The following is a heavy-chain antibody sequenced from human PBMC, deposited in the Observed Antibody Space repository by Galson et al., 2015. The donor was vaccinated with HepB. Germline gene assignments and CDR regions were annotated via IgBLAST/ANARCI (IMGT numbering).Heavy chain of an antibody. V-gene: IGHV1-69*13. Sequence: SVKVSCKASGGTFSSYAISWVRQAPGQGLEWMGGIIPIFGTANYAQKFQGRVTITADESTSTAYMELSSLRSEDTAVYYCARVRKLAGSEHYFDYWGQGTLVTVSS. D-gene: IGHD6-6*01. CDR2: IIPIFGTA. CDR3: ARVRKLAGSEHYFDY. J-gene: IGHJ4*02. CDR1: GGTFSSYA.